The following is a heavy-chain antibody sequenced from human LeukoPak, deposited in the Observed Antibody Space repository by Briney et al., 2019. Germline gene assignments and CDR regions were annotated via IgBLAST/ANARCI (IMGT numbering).Heavy chain of an antibody. D-gene: IGHD3-16*01. CDR2: MSPNSGNT. V-gene: IGHV1-8*01. CDR1: GYSFTSYD. J-gene: IGHJ4*02. Sequence: ASVKVSCXASGYSFTSYDINWVRRASGQGLEWMGWMSPNSGNTGYTQKFQGRVTMTRNTSISTAYMELRSLRSGDTAVYYCARLGGTWDPADYWGQGTLVTVSS. CDR3: ARLGGTWDPADY.